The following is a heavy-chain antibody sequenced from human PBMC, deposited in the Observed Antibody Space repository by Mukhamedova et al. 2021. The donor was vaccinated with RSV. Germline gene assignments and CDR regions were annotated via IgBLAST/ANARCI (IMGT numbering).Heavy chain of an antibody. CDR2: ISWDAGTT. Sequence: GKGLEWVSLISWDAGTTYYVDSVKGRFTISRDNSKNSLYLQMNSLRTEDTALYYCAKDSGSYDFDYWGQGTLVTVSS. V-gene: IGHV3-43*01. J-gene: IGHJ4*02. D-gene: IGHD3-10*01. CDR3: AKDSGSYDFDY.